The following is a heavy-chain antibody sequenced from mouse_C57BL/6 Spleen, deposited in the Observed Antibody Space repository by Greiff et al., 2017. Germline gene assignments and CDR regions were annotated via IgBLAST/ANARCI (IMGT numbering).Heavy chain of an antibody. V-gene: IGHV2-2*01. CDR1: GFSLTSYG. CDR2: IWSGGST. CDR3: ARNTTDYYGSSYGYFDV. Sequence: VQLQQSGPGLVQPSQSLSITCTVSGFSLTSYGVHWVRQSPGKGLEWLGVIWSGGSTDYNAAFISRRSIRKDNSKSQVFFKMNSLQADDTAIYYCARNTTDYYGSSYGYFDVWGTGTTVTVSS. J-gene: IGHJ1*03. D-gene: IGHD1-1*01.